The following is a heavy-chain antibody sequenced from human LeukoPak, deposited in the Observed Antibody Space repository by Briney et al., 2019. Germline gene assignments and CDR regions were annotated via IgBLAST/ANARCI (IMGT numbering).Heavy chain of an antibody. J-gene: IGHJ4*02. D-gene: IGHD1-26*01. CDR3: ANTRGSANY. CDR1: GGSISSGSSY. V-gene: IGHV4-61*02. CDR2: IYTSGST. Sequence: PSETLSLTCTVSGGSISSGSSYRSWIRQPAGKGLEWIGRIYTSGSTNYNPSLKSRVTISVDTSKNQFSLKLSSVTAADTAMYYCANTRGSANYWGQGTLVTVSS.